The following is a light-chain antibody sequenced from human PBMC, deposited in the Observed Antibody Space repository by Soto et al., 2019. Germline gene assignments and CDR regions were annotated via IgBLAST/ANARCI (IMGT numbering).Light chain of an antibody. CDR1: QSVSSN. CDR2: GAS. J-gene: IGKJ5*01. Sequence: EIVMTQSPATLSVSPGDRVTLSCRASQSVSSNLAWYQQKPGQAPRLLIYGASTRATGIPARFSGSGSGTEFTLTISSLQSEDFAVYYCQQYNTWPPITFGQGTRLEIK. V-gene: IGKV3-15*01. CDR3: QQYNTWPPIT.